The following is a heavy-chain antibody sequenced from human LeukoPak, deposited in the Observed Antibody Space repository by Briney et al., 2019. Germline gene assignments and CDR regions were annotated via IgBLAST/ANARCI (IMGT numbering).Heavy chain of an antibody. CDR2: ISYDGSNK. CDR3: ATIPSGDAFDI. V-gene: IGHV3-30-3*01. D-gene: IGHD1-26*01. J-gene: IGHJ3*02. Sequence: PGRSLRLSCAASGFTFSSYAMHWVRQAPGKGLEWVAVISYDGSNKYYADSVKGRFTISRDNSKNTLYLQMNSLRAEDTAVYYCATIPSGDAFDIWGQGTMVTVSS. CDR1: GFTFSSYA.